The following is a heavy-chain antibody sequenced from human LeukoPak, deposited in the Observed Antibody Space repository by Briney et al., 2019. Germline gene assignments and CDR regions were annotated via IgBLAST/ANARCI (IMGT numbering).Heavy chain of an antibody. Sequence: PSETLSLTCNVSGGSMNTYYWSWIRQPPGEGLEWIGYIYYSGSTNYNPSLKSRVTISVDTSKNQFSLKLSSVTAADTAVYYCARRGRWLQSFDYWGQGTLVTVSS. CDR3: ARRGRWLQSFDY. J-gene: IGHJ4*02. CDR2: IYYSGST. V-gene: IGHV4-59*08. CDR1: GGSMNTYY. D-gene: IGHD5-24*01.